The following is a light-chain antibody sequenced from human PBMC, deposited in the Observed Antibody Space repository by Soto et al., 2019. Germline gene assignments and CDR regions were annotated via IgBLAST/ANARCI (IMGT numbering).Light chain of an antibody. CDR3: QQYNNWPFS. CDR2: AAS. Sequence: EIVLTQSPGTLSLSPGDRASLSCRASQTITSSFLAWYQQKPGQAPRLLISAASIRATGVPARFSGTGSETDFTLTISGLQSEDSAIYFCQQYNNWPFSFGQGTRLAIK. V-gene: IGKV3-15*01. J-gene: IGKJ5*01. CDR1: QTITSS.